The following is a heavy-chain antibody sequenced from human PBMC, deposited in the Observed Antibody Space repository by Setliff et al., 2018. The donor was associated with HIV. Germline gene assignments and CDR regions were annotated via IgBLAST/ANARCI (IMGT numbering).Heavy chain of an antibody. V-gene: IGHV3-48*02. CDR2: INTATVTTT. CDR3: ARVGRIYYFEH. CDR1: GFSFSSYS. J-gene: IGHJ4*02. Sequence: GSLRLSCAASGFSFSSYSMNWVRQAPGKGLEWIAYINTATVTTTVYYADSVKGPFTVSRDNAKNSLFLDMNSLRDDDSAVYHCARVGRIYYFEHWGQGTVVTVSS. D-gene: IGHD1-26*01.